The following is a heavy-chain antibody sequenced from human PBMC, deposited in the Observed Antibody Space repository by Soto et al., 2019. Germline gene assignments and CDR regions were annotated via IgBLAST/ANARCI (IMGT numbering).Heavy chain of an antibody. J-gene: IGHJ4*02. Sequence: QVQLVQSGAEVKKPGASVKVSCKASGYTFTSYAMHWVRQAPGQRLEWMGWINAGNANTKYSQKFQGRVTITRDTSASTAYMELSSLRSEDTDVYYCARAPGAAIDYWGQGTLVTVSS. V-gene: IGHV1-3*01. CDR1: GYTFTSYA. CDR2: INAGNANT. CDR3: ARAPGAAIDY.